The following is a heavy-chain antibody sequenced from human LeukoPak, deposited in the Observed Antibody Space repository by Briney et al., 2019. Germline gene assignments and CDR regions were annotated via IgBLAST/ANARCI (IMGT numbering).Heavy chain of an antibody. D-gene: IGHD6-13*01. CDR3: ARGPVSGTNAFDI. V-gene: IGHV3-21*01. J-gene: IGHJ3*02. CDR2: ISSSSSYI. Sequence: GGSLRLSCAASGFTVSSNYMNWVRQAPGKGLEWVSSISSSSSYIYYADSVKGRFTISRDNAKNSLYLQMNSLRAEDTAVYYCARGPVSGTNAFDIWGQGTMVTVSS. CDR1: GFTVSSNY.